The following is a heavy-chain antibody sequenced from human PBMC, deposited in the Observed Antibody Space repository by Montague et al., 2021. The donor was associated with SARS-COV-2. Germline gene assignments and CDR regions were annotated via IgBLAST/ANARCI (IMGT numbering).Heavy chain of an antibody. D-gene: IGHD5-12*01. CDR1: GFTFSSYE. CDR3: ARLRGYDYGLLYYYYMDV. J-gene: IGHJ6*03. V-gene: IGHV3-48*03. Sequence: FLRLSCAASGFTFSSYEMNWVRQAPGKGLEWVSYISSSGVTIYYADSVKGRFTISRDYAKNSLYLQMNSLRAEDTAVYYCARLRGYDYGLLYYYYMDVWGKGTTVTVSS. CDR2: ISSSGVTI.